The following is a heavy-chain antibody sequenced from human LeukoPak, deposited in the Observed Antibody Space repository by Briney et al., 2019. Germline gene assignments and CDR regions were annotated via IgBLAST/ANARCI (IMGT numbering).Heavy chain of an antibody. CDR3: ARADGDFDY. J-gene: IGHJ4*02. Sequence: ASVKVSCKASGYTFTSYAMNWVRQAPGQGLEWMGIINPGDGGTKYARNYQGRVTMTRDTSTSTVYMELTSLRSEDTAVYYCARADGDFDYWGQGTLVTVSS. CDR2: INPGDGGT. V-gene: IGHV1-46*01. D-gene: IGHD3-10*01. CDR1: GYTFTSYA.